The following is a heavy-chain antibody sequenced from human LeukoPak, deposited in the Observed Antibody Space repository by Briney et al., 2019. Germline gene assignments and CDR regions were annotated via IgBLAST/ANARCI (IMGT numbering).Heavy chain of an antibody. CDR3: ARLRPSIGAAGTFDY. CDR2: IYYDGST. Sequence: SETLSLTCTVSGGSISSYYWSWIRQPPGKGLEWIGYIYYDGSTNDNPSLKSRLTISVDTSKNQFSLKLSSVTAAGTAVYYCARLRPSIGAAGTFDYWGQGTLVTVSS. CDR1: GGSISSYY. D-gene: IGHD6-13*01. J-gene: IGHJ4*02. V-gene: IGHV4-59*08.